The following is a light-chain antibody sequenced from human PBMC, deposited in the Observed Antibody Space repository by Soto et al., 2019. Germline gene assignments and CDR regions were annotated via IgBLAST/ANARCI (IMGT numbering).Light chain of an antibody. CDR2: GNS. J-gene: IGLJ2*01. CDR1: SSNIGAGYD. Sequence: QSVLTQPPSVSGAPGQRVTISCTGSSSNIGAGYDVHWYQQLPGTAPKLLIYGNSNRPSGVPDRFSGSKSGTSASLAITGLQAEAEAEYYCQSYDSSLSGSRFGGGTKLTVL. V-gene: IGLV1-40*01. CDR3: QSYDSSLSGSR.